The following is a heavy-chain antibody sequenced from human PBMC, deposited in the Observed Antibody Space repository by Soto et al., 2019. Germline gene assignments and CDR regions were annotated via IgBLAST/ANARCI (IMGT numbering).Heavy chain of an antibody. V-gene: IGHV4-4*02. CDR1: SGSISSSNW. J-gene: IGHJ4*02. CDR2: IYHSGST. CDR3: TRQITGTNGFDY. Sequence: PSETLSLTCAVSSGSISSSNWWIWVRQPPGKGLEWIGEIYHSGSTNYNPSFRSRVTMSVDKSKNQFSLELNSVTAADTAVYYCTRQITGTNGFDYWGQGTRVTVSS. D-gene: IGHD1-7*01.